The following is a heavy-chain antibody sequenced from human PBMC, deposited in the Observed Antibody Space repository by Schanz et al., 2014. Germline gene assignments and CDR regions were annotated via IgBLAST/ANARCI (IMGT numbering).Heavy chain of an antibody. CDR1: GFPFSTYS. J-gene: IGHJ4*02. V-gene: IGHV3-21*04. D-gene: IGHD2-2*01. CDR3: AKVAPAAADLDS. Sequence: EVQLVESGGGLVKPGGSLRLSCVASGFPFSTYSIHWVRQAPGKGLEWVSYIRSDNNYIYYADSVKGRFTISRDNAKNSLFLQMSSLSAEDTAGYYCAKVAPAAADLDSWGLGTLVTVSS. CDR2: IRSDNNYI.